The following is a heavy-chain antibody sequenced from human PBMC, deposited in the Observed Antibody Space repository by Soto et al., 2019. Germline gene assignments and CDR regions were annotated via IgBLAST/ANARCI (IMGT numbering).Heavy chain of an antibody. V-gene: IGHV1-3*01. Sequence: ASVKVSCKGSGYTFTSYAMHWVRQAPGQRLEWMGWINAGNGNTKYSQKFQGRVTITRDTSASTAYMELSSLRSEDTAVYYCARGLGLYYFDYWGQGTLVTVSS. J-gene: IGHJ4*02. CDR2: INAGNGNT. CDR1: GYTFTSYA. D-gene: IGHD1-26*01. CDR3: ARGLGLYYFDY.